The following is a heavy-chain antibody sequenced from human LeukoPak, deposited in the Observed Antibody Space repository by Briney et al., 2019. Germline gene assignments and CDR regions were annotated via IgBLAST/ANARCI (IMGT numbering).Heavy chain of an antibody. CDR1: GFTFSSYW. CDR2: INSDGSST. Sequence: PGGSLRLSCAASGFTFSSYWMHWVRQAPGKGLVWVSHINSDGSSTSYADSVKGRFTISRDNAKNTLYLQMNSLRAEDTAVYYCARDSEGSRITIFGVVDYWGQGTLVTVSS. V-gene: IGHV3-74*01. D-gene: IGHD3-3*01. J-gene: IGHJ4*02. CDR3: ARDSEGSRITIFGVVDY.